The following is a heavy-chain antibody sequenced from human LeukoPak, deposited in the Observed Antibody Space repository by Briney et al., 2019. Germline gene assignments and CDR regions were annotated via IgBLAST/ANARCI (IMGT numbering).Heavy chain of an antibody. V-gene: IGHV4-61*01. CDR2: IYYSGST. CDR3: ASGYSGYDDAFDI. Sequence: SETLSLTCTVSGGSVSSGSYYWSWMRQRPGKGLEWIGYIYYSGSTNYNPSLKSRVTISVDTSKNQFSLKLSSVTAADTAVYYCASGYSGYDDAFDIWGQGTMVTVSS. D-gene: IGHD5-12*01. CDR1: GGSVSSGSYY. J-gene: IGHJ3*02.